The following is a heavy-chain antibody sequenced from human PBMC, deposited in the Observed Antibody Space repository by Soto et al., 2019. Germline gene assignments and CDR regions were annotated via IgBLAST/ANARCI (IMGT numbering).Heavy chain of an antibody. CDR3: ARSWFGELFFDS. CDR2: ISYSGIT. V-gene: IGHV4-59*02. D-gene: IGHD3-10*01. CDR1: STSGRSYY. Sequence: QVQLQESGPGLVKPSETLSLTCTVSSTSGRSYYWSWIRQPPGKGLEWIGYISYSGITNYNPSLKSRVTISLDTSKNQFSLKLTSVTAADTAVYYCARSWFGELFFDSWGQGTLVTVSS. J-gene: IGHJ4*02.